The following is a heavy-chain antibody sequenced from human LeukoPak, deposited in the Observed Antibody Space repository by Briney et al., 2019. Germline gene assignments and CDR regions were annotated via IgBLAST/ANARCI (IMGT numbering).Heavy chain of an antibody. CDR3: ATSWELLT. CDR1: GGSISSSTYH. J-gene: IGHJ5*02. CDR2: IYYNAII. Sequence: PSETLSLTCTVSGGSISSSTYHWGRIRPPPGKALEWMVTIYYNAIIYYYPSLKSRVTISVDTSRNQFSLKLSSVTAADTAVYYCATSWELLTWGQGTLVTVSS. D-gene: IGHD1-26*01. V-gene: IGHV4-39*01.